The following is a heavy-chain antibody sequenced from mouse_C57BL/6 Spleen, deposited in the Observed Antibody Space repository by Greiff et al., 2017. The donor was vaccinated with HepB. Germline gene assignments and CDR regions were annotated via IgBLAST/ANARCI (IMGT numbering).Heavy chain of an antibody. V-gene: IGHV14-4*01. J-gene: IGHJ2*01. D-gene: IGHD2-3*01. CDR3: TTLASDGYYSFDY. CDR2: IDPENGDT. Sequence: VQLQQSGAELVRPGASVKLSCTASGFNIKDDYMHWVKQRPEQGLEWIGWIDPENGDTEYASKFQGKATITADTSSNTAYLQLSSLTSEDTAVYYCTTLASDGYYSFDYWGQGTTLTVSS. CDR1: GFNIKDDY.